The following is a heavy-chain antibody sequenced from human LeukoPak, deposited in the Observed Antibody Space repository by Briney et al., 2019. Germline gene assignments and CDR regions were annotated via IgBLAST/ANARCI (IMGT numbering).Heavy chain of an antibody. CDR1: GFTFSSYA. Sequence: GGSLRLSCAASGFTFSSYAMHWVRQAPGKGLEYVSAISSNGGSTYYANSVKGRFTISRDNSKNTLYLQMGSLRAEDMAVYYCARVVWSGSYYWYFDLWGRGTLVTVSS. CDR2: ISSNGGST. J-gene: IGHJ2*01. V-gene: IGHV3-64*01. D-gene: IGHD1-26*01. CDR3: ARVVWSGSYYWYFDL.